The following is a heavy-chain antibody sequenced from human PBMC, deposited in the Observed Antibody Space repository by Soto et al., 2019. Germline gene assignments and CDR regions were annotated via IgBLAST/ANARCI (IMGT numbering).Heavy chain of an antibody. CDR2: IIVSHGSP. D-gene: IGHD2-8*01. Sequence: QEQLVQSGGEVKKPGASVRVSCKASGYTFTSHTIHWARQAPGQGLEWMGWIIVSHGSPRYAPQFQGRITFGRDTSATTAYMELTSLTFEDTAVYYCAREPEDGVPGDYWGQGTPVVVSS. V-gene: IGHV1-3*01. CDR3: AREPEDGVPGDY. J-gene: IGHJ4*02. CDR1: GYTFTSHT.